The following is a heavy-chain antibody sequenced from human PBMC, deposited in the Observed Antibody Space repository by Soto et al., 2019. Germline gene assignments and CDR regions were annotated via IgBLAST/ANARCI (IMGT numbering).Heavy chain of an antibody. D-gene: IGHD6-6*01. CDR2: IYYSGST. V-gene: IGHV4-59*08. J-gene: IGHJ4*02. CDR1: GGSISSYY. CDR3: ARLSSSSGLVDY. Sequence: SETLSLTCTVSGGSISSYYWSWIRQPPGKGLEWIGYIYYSGSTNYNPSLKSRVTISVDTSKNQFSLKLSSVTAADTAVYYCARLSSSSGLVDYWGQGTLVTVSS.